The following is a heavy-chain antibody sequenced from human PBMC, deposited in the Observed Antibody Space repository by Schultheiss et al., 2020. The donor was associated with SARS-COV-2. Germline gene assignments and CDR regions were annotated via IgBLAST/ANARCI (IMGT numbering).Heavy chain of an antibody. CDR2: INPNSGGT. CDR3: ARVDPVAVTMVRGVIYPLDY. J-gene: IGHJ4*02. Sequence: ASVKVSCKASGGTFSSYAISWVRQAPGQGLEWMGWINPNSGGTNYAQKFQGRVTMTRDTSISTAYMELSRLRSDDTAVYYCARVDPVAVTMVRGVIYPLDYWGQGTLVTVSS. V-gene: IGHV1-2*02. D-gene: IGHD3-10*01. CDR1: GGTFSSYA.